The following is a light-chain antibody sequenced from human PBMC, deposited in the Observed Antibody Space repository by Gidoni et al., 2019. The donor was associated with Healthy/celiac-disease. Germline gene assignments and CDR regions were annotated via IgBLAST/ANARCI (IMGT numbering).Light chain of an antibody. CDR1: SSDVGGYNY. CDR2: DVS. Sequence: QSALTQPRPVSVSPGQSVTISCTGTSSDVGGYNYASWYQQHPGNAPKLMIYDVSQRPSGVPDRFSGYKCGNTASLTISGLQAEDEADYYCCSYAGSYSWVFGGGTKLTVL. CDR3: CSYAGSYSWV. V-gene: IGLV2-11*01. J-gene: IGLJ3*02.